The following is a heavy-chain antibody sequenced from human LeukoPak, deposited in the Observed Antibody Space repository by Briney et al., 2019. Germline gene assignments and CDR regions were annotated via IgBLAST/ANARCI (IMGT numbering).Heavy chain of an antibody. D-gene: IGHD4-17*01. J-gene: IGHJ4*02. CDR2: IIPIFGTA. V-gene: IGHV1-69*05. CDR3: ASGYGDYVELSSYFDY. CDR1: GGPFSSYA. Sequence: GASVKVSFKASGGPFSSYAISWVRQAPGQGLEWMGRIIPIFGTANYSQKFQGRVTITTDESTSTAYMELSSLRSEDTAVYYCASGYGDYVELSSYFDYWGQGTLVTVSS.